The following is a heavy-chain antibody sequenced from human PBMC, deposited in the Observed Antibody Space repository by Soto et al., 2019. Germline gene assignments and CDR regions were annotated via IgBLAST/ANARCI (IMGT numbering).Heavy chain of an antibody. J-gene: IGHJ3*02. Sequence: PGGSLRLSCAAFGFTFSSYGMHWVRQAPGKGLEWVAVIWYDGSNKYYADSVKGRFTISRDNSKNTLYLQMNSLRAEDTAVYYCARDPGLTGDAFDIWGQGTMVTVSS. CDR1: GFTFSSYG. CDR3: ARDPGLTGDAFDI. D-gene: IGHD7-27*01. CDR2: IWYDGSNK. V-gene: IGHV3-33*01.